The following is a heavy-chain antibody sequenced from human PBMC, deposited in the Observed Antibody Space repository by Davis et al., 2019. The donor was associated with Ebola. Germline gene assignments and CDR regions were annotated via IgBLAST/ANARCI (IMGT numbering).Heavy chain of an antibody. Sequence: ASVKVSCKASGYTFTSYDINWVRQATGHGLEWMGWMNPNSGNTGYAQKFQGRVTMTRNTSISTAYMELSSLRSEDTAVYYCASVGYSSGWYYYYYGMDVWGQGTTVTVSS. D-gene: IGHD6-19*01. CDR1: GYTFTSYD. CDR2: MNPNSGNT. J-gene: IGHJ6*02. CDR3: ASVGYSSGWYYYYYGMDV. V-gene: IGHV1-8*01.